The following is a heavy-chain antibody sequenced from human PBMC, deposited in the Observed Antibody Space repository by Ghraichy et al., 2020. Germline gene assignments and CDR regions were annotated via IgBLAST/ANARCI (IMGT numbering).Heavy chain of an antibody. Sequence: SETLSLTCTVSGGSISSGDYYWSWIRQPPGKGLEWIGYIYYSGSTYYNPSLKSRVTISVDTSKNQFSLKLSSVTAADTAVYYCTRGGEWLLLDDYWGQGTLVTVSS. J-gene: IGHJ4*02. CDR1: GGSISSGDYY. CDR3: TRGGEWLLLDDY. D-gene: IGHD3-3*01. CDR2: IYYSGST. V-gene: IGHV4-30-4*01.